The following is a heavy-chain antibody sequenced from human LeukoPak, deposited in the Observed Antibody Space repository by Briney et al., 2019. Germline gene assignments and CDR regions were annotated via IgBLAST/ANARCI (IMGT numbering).Heavy chain of an antibody. Sequence: GASVKVSCKVARYPVASEGRNWGRRDPEKGLEWMGWISPYNGNTHYAQKFRGRVTLTTDTSTSTAYMELRSLRRDDTAVYFCARDIGGRGGTWPHFDFWGQGSLVTVSS. CDR1: RYPVASEG. D-gene: IGHD2-15*01. J-gene: IGHJ4*02. CDR3: ARDIGGRGGTWPHFDF. V-gene: IGHV1-18*01. CDR2: ISPYNGNT.